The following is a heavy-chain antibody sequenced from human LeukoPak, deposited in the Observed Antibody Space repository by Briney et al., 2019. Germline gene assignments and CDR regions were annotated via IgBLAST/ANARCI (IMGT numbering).Heavy chain of an antibody. CDR3: ASRRRGYSYGYWAY. CDR1: GGSFSGYY. V-gene: IGHV4-34*01. D-gene: IGHD5-18*01. CDR2: INHSGST. Sequence: SSETLSLTCAVYGGSFSGYYWSWIRRPPGKGLEWIGEINHSGSTNYNPSLKSRVTISVDTSKNQFSLKLSSVTAADTAVYYCASRRRGYSYGYWAYWGQGTLVTVSS. J-gene: IGHJ4*02.